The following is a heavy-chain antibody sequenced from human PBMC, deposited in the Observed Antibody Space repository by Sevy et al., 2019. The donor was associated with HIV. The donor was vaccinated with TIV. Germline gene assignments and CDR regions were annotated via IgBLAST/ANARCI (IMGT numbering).Heavy chain of an antibody. V-gene: IGHV3-7*01. D-gene: IGHD3-9*01. Sequence: GGSLRLSCAASGFTFTNYYMSWVRQAPGKGLEWVANIDQDGGEKYYVDSVKGRFTISRDNARKSLFLQMNSLRAEDTAVYYCARARYYDILTGQNYYYYMDVWGKGTTVTVSS. CDR1: GFTFTNYY. CDR2: IDQDGGEK. CDR3: ARARYYDILTGQNYYYYMDV. J-gene: IGHJ6*03.